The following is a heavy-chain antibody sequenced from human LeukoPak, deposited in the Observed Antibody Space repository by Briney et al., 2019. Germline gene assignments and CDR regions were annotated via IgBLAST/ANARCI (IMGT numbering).Heavy chain of an antibody. CDR3: ASHSGSYH. V-gene: IGHV3-21*01. D-gene: IGHD1-26*01. CDR2: ISSSSNYI. CDR1: GFTFSSYE. J-gene: IGHJ5*02. Sequence: PGGSLRLSCAASGFTFSSYEMNWVRQAPGKGLEWVSSISSSSNYIYYADSVKGRFTISRDNAKTSVYLQMNSLRAEDTAVYYCASHSGSYHWGQGTLVTVSS.